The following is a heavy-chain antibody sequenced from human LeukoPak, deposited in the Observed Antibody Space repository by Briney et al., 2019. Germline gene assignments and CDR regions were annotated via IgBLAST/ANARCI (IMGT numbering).Heavy chain of an antibody. Sequence: GGSLRLSCAASGFTFSDYYMSWIRQAPGKGLVWVSLISSDGATSHADSVKGRFTISRDNAKNTLYLQMNSLRAEDTAVYYCARSAADAFDYWGQGTLVTVSS. CDR3: ARSAADAFDY. J-gene: IGHJ4*02. CDR1: GFTFSDYY. CDR2: ISSDGAT. V-gene: IGHV3-74*01.